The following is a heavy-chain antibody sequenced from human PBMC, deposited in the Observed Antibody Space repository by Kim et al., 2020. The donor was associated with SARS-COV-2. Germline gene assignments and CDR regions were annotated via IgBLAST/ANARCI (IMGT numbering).Heavy chain of an antibody. J-gene: IGHJ6*02. Sequence: GGSLRLSCAASGFTFSDYYMSWIRQAPGKGLEWVSYISSSGSTIYYADSVKGRFTISRDNAKNSLYLQMNSLRAEDTAVYYCARAYYYGSGRQIYYYYGMDVWGQGTTVTVSS. V-gene: IGHV3-11*04. CDR3: ARAYYYGSGRQIYYYYGMDV. CDR1: GFTFSDYY. CDR2: ISSSGSTI. D-gene: IGHD3-10*01.